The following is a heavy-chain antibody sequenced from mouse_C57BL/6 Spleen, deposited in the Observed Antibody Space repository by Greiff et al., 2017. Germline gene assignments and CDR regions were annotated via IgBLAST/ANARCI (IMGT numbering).Heavy chain of an antibody. Sequence: VQLQQPGAELVKPGASVKLSCKASGYTFTSYWMHWVKQRPGQGLEWIGMIHPNSGSTNYNEKFKSKATLTVDKSSSTAYMQLSSLTSEDSAVYYCAKGITTVVPYYFDYWGQGTTLTVSS. V-gene: IGHV1-64*01. CDR1: GYTFTSYW. J-gene: IGHJ2*01. CDR3: AKGITTVVPYYFDY. CDR2: IHPNSGST. D-gene: IGHD1-1*01.